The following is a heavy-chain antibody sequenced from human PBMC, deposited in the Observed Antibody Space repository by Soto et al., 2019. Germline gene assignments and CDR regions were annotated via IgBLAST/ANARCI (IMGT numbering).Heavy chain of an antibody. CDR1: GFTFSSYS. J-gene: IGHJ4*02. V-gene: IGHV3-21*01. Sequence: EVQLVESGGGLVKPGGSLRLSCAASGFTFSSYSMNWVRQAPGKGLEWVSSISSSSSYIYYADSVKGRFTISRDNAKNSLYLQMNSLRAEDTAVYYCARDIDGSGGKDFDYWGQGTLVTVSS. CDR2: ISSSSSYI. D-gene: IGHD1-26*01. CDR3: ARDIDGSGGKDFDY.